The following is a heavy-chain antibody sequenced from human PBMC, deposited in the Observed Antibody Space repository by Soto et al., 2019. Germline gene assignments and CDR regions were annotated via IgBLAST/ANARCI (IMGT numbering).Heavy chain of an antibody. CDR1: GFTFSSYA. Sequence: GGSLRLSCAASGFTFSSYAMSWVRQAPGKGLEWVSAIGGSGGSTYYADSVKGRFTISRDNSKSTLYLQMNSLRAEDTAVYYCAKDFWSGSNYYYYYMDVWGKGTTVTVSS. J-gene: IGHJ6*03. D-gene: IGHD3-3*01. CDR2: IGGSGGST. V-gene: IGHV3-23*01. CDR3: AKDFWSGSNYYYYYMDV.